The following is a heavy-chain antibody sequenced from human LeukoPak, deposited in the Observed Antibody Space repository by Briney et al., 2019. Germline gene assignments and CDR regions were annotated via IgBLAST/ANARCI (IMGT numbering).Heavy chain of an antibody. CDR3: AKRYYGSGSYYAFDY. Sequence: PGGSLRLSCAASGFTFSSYAISWVRQAPGKGLEWVSAISGPGGSTYYADSVKGRFTISRDNSKNTLYLQMNSLRAEDTAVYYCAKRYYGSGSYYAFDYWGQGTHVTHSS. V-gene: IGHV3-23*01. D-gene: IGHD3-10*01. CDR1: GFTFSSYA. J-gene: IGHJ4*02. CDR2: ISGPGGST.